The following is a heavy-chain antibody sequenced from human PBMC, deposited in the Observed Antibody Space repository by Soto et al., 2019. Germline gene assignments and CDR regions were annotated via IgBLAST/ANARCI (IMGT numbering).Heavy chain of an antibody. Sequence: QVTLKESGPVLVKPTETLTLRCTVSGLSITDSEMGVSWIRQPPGQPLEWLAHIASSGEKSYRTFLKSRLPISKDTSKRQIVLTMTNMDPADTATYYCARRHLAVAVSPWFDPWGQGIPVTVSS. V-gene: IGHV2-26*01. CDR2: IASSGEK. D-gene: IGHD6-19*01. J-gene: IGHJ5*02. CDR3: ARRHLAVAVSPWFDP. CDR1: GLSITDSEMG.